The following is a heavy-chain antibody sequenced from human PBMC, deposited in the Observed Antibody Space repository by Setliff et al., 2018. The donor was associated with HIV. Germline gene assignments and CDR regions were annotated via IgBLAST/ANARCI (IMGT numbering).Heavy chain of an antibody. V-gene: IGHV4-39*02. CDR2: IFYTGNT. CDR3: ARDNPHFGVASSYYYGMDV. Sequence: SETLSLTCSVSGGSISSSTYYWGWIRQPPGKGLEWIGDIFYTGNTYYNPSLKSRVAISVDTSENQFSLKLNSVTAADTAVYYCARDNPHFGVASSYYYGMDVWGQGTTVTVSS. CDR1: GGSISSSTYY. D-gene: IGHD3-3*01. J-gene: IGHJ6*02.